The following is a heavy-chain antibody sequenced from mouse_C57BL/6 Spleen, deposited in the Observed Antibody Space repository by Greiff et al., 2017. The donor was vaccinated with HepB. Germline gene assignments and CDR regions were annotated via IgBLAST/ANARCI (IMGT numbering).Heavy chain of an antibody. V-gene: IGHV1-54*01. Sequence: VQLQQSGAELVRPGTSVKVSCKASGYAFTNYLIEWVKQRPGQGLEWIGVINPGSGGTNYNEKFKGKATLTADKSSSTAYMQLSSLTSEDSAVYFCARCGLNRRAMDYWGQGTSVTVSS. CDR1: GYAFTNYL. CDR3: ARCGLNRRAMDY. D-gene: IGHD1-3*01. CDR2: INPGSGGT. J-gene: IGHJ4*01.